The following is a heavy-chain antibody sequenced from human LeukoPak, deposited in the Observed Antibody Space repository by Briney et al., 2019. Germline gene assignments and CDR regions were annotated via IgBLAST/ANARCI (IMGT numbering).Heavy chain of an antibody. CDR1: GYTFTSYY. CDR2: INPSGGST. Sequence: ASVKVSCKASGYTFTSYYMHWVRQAPGQGLEWMGIINPSGGSTSYAQKFQGRVTMTRDMSTSTVYMELSSLRSEDTAIYYCAREMVDQLPPLSAWLDPWGQGTLVTVSS. CDR3: AREMVDQLPPLSAWLDP. V-gene: IGHV1-46*01. D-gene: IGHD2-2*01. J-gene: IGHJ5*02.